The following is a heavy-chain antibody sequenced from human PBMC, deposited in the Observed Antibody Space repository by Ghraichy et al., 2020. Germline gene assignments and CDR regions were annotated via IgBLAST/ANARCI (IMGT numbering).Heavy chain of an antibody. D-gene: IGHD6-19*01. V-gene: IGHV1-46*01. CDR2: IRPSGSST. CDR3: ARDGSGWNFDY. J-gene: IGHJ4*02. Sequence: ASVKVSCKASGYTFSNYYVHWVRQAPGQGLEWMGIIRPSGSSTTYAQKFQGRVTMTRDTSTSTVYMELSSLRSKDTAVYYCARDGSGWNFDYWGQGTLVTVSS. CDR1: GYTFSNYY.